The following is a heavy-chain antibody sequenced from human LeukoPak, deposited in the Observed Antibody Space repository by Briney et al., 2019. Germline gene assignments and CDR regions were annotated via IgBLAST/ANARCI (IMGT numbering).Heavy chain of an antibody. J-gene: IGHJ4*02. CDR3: AREVNVVDGGLDY. Sequence: ASVKVSCKASGYTFTSYYMHWVRQAPGQGLEWMGLINPSGGSTSYAQKFQGRVTMNRDTSTSTVYMKLSSLRSEDTAVYYCAREVNVVDGGLDYGGQGTLVTVSS. D-gene: IGHD4-23*01. CDR2: INPSGGST. CDR1: GYTFTSYY. V-gene: IGHV1-46*01.